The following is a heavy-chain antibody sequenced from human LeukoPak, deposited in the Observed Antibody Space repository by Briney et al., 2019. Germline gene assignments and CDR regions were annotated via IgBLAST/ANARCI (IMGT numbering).Heavy chain of an antibody. V-gene: IGHV3-64D*08. CDR3: VKGSGLPHDALDM. D-gene: IGHD2-21*02. CDR1: GFTVNNNY. Sequence: GGSLRLSCAASGFTVNNNYMSWVRQAPGKGLEYVSTNGGSRYYADSVKGRFTISRDNSKNTLYLQMSSLRAEDTAVYYCVKGSGLPHDALDMWGRGTMVTVSS. CDR2: STNGGSR. J-gene: IGHJ3*02.